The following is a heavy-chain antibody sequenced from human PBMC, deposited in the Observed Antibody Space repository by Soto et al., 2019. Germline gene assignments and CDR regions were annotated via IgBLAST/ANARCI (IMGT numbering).Heavy chain of an antibody. CDR2: ISAYNGNT. CDR1: GYTFTSYG. CDR3: ARDTLYCISTSCQTFYYYYGMDV. D-gene: IGHD2-2*01. J-gene: IGHJ6*02. Sequence: QVQLVQSGAEVKKPGASVKVSCKASGYTFTSYGIIWVRQAPGQGLEWMGWISAYNGNTNYAQKLQGRVTMTTDTSTSTAYMELRSLRSDDTAVYYCARDTLYCISTSCQTFYYYYGMDVWGQGTTVTVSS. V-gene: IGHV1-18*01.